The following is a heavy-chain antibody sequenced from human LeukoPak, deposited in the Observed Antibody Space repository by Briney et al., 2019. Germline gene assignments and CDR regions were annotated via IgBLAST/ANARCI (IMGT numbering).Heavy chain of an antibody. D-gene: IGHD5-24*01. CDR2: IKQVGSKK. CDR1: GFPFSSYW. Sequence: GGSLRLSCIASGFPFSSYWMTWVRQAPGKGLEWVANIKQVGSKKSYVDSVKGRFTISRDNAKNSLYLQMNSLRAEDTAIYYCTRVGYIDEGIDYWGQGTLVTVSS. J-gene: IGHJ4*02. V-gene: IGHV3-7*04. CDR3: TRVGYIDEGIDY.